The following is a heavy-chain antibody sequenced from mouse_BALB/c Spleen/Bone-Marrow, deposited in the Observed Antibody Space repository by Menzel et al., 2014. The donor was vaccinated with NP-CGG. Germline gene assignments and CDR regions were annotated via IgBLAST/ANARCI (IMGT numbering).Heavy chain of an antibody. Sequence: VQLQQSGAELVKPGASVKLSCKASGYTFTSYYMYWVKQRPGQGLEGIGEINLSNGGTNLKEKFKSKATLTVDKSSSTAYMQLSSLTSEDSAVYYCTRSTMITYFDYWGQGTTLTVSS. CDR3: TRSTMITYFDY. CDR1: GYTFTSYY. CDR2: INLSNGGT. J-gene: IGHJ2*01. D-gene: IGHD2-4*01. V-gene: IGHV1S81*02.